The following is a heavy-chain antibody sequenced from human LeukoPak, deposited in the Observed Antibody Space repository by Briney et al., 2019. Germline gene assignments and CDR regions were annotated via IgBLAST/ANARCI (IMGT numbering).Heavy chain of an antibody. V-gene: IGHV3-15*01. CDR2: IKSKTDGGTT. D-gene: IGHD3-16*02. CDR1: GFTFSNAW. Sequence: GGSLRLSCAASGFTFSNAWMSWVRQAPGEGLEWVGRIKSKTDGGTTDYAAPVKGRFTISRDDSKNTLYLQMNSLKTEDTAVYHCTTYYDYVWGSYPLWSGDNNWFDPWGQGTLVTVSS. J-gene: IGHJ5*02. CDR3: TTYYDYVWGSYPLWSGDNNWFDP.